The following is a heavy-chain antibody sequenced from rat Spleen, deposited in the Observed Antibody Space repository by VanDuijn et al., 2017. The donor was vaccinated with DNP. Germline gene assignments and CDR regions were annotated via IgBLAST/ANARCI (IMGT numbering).Heavy chain of an antibody. V-gene: IGHV5-19*01. CDR2: ISPSGGSA. CDR1: GFIFSNYG. CDR3: ATGLTDY. Sequence: EVQLVESGGGLVQPGRSLKLSCAASGFIFSNYGMHWIRQAPTKGLEWVASISPSGGSAYYRDSVKGRFTISRDNAKSILYLQMDSLRSEDTATYYCATGLTDYWGQGVMVTVSS. J-gene: IGHJ2*01.